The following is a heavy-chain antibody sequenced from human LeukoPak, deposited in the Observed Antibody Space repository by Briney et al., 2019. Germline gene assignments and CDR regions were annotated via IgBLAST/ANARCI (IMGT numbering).Heavy chain of an antibody. D-gene: IGHD3-3*01. J-gene: IGHJ4*02. Sequence: GGSLRLSCAASGFTFSSYAMSWVRQAPGKGLEWVSAISGSGGSTYYADSVKGRFTISRDNSKNSLYLQMNSLRAEDTAVYYCARGGVYDFWSGYPHSPIDYWGQGTLVTVSS. CDR2: ISGSGGST. V-gene: IGHV3-23*01. CDR1: GFTFSSYA. CDR3: ARGGVYDFWSGYPHSPIDY.